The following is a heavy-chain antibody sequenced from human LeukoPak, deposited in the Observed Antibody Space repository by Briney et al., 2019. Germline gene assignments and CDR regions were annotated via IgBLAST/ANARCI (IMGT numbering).Heavy chain of an antibody. V-gene: IGHV3-21*01. CDR2: ISSSSSYI. CDR3: ARGEEKATITALDS. J-gene: IGHJ4*02. D-gene: IGHD5-24*01. Sequence: RPGGSLRLSCAASGFTFSNYDMHWVRQAPGKGLEWVSAISSSSSYIYYADSIKGRFTISRDNAENPLYLQMNSLRAVDTAVYFCARGEEKATITALDSWGQGTLVTVSS. CDR1: GFTFSNYD.